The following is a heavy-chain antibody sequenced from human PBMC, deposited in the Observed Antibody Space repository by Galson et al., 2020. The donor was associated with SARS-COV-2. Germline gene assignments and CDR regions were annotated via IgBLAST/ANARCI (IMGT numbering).Heavy chain of an antibody. V-gene: IGHV3-48*02. D-gene: IGHD6-13*01. CDR1: GFTFSSYS. Sequence: GSLRLSCAASGFTFSSYSMNWVRQAPGKGLEWVSYISSSSSTIYYADSVKGRFTISRDNAKNSLYLQMNSLRDEDTAVYYCASNGGADIAAAHYYGMDVWGRGTTVTVSS. CDR2: ISSSSSTI. CDR3: ASNGGADIAAAHYYGMDV. J-gene: IGHJ6*02.